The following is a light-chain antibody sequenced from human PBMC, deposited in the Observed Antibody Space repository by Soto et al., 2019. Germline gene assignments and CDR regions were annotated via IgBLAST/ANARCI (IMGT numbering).Light chain of an antibody. J-gene: IGKJ5*01. CDR1: QSVSSSY. V-gene: IGKV3-20*01. CDR3: QQYGSSPPIT. CDR2: GAS. Sequence: EIVLTQSPGTLSLSPGERATLSCRDSQSVSSSYLAWYQQKPGQAPRLLIYGASSRATGIPDRFSGSGSVTDFTLTISRLEPEDFAVYYCQQYGSSPPITFGQGTRLEIK.